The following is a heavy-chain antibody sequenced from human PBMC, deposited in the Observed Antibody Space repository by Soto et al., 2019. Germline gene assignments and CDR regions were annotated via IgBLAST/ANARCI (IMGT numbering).Heavy chain of an antibody. CDR1: GYTFTRSG. CDR3: AREGVALYYYYGMDV. J-gene: IGHJ6*02. V-gene: IGHV1-18*01. D-gene: IGHD5-12*01. Sequence: GASVKVSCKASGYTFTRSGISWVRQAPGQGLEWMGWISTYNGDTNYAQTFQGRVTMTTDTSTSTVYMELRSLRSDDTAVYYCAREGVALYYYYGMDVWGQGTPVTVSS. CDR2: ISTYNGDT.